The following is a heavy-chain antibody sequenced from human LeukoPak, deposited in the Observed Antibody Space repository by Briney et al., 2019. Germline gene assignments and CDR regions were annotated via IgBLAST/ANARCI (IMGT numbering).Heavy chain of an antibody. Sequence: SETLSLTCTVSGGSISSYYWSWIRQPAGKGLEWIGRIYTSGSTNYNPSLKSRVTMSVDTSKNQFSLKLSSVTAADTAVYYCARHPLYCSSTSCYHAFDIWGQGTMVTVSS. V-gene: IGHV4-4*07. D-gene: IGHD2-2*01. J-gene: IGHJ3*02. CDR2: IYTSGST. CDR3: ARHPLYCSSTSCYHAFDI. CDR1: GGSISSYY.